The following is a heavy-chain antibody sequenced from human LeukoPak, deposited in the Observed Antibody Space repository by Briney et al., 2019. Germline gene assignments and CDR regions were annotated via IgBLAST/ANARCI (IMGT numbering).Heavy chain of an antibody. D-gene: IGHD2-2*01. CDR3: AKDPSTSWRGNMDV. Sequence: PGGSLRLSCAASGFTFSSYGMHWVRQAPGKGLEWVAFIRYDGSNKYYADSVKGRFTISRDNSKNTLYLQMNSLRAEDTAVYYCAKDPSTSWRGNMDVWGKGTTVTVSS. CDR2: IRYDGSNK. CDR1: GFTFSSYG. J-gene: IGHJ6*03. V-gene: IGHV3-30*02.